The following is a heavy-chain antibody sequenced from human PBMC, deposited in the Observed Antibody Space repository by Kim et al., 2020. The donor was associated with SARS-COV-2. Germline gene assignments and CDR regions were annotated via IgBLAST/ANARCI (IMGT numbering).Heavy chain of an antibody. Sequence: GGSLRLSCAASGFTFSSYAMHWVRQAPGKGLEYVSAISSNGGSTYYANSVKGRFTISRDNSKNTLYLQMGSLRAEDIAVYYCARDQSVGLLWFGESPFDPWGQGTLVTVSS. CDR2: ISSNGGST. CDR3: ARDQSVGLLWFGESPFDP. CDR1: GFTFSSYA. D-gene: IGHD3-10*01. V-gene: IGHV3-64*01. J-gene: IGHJ5*02.